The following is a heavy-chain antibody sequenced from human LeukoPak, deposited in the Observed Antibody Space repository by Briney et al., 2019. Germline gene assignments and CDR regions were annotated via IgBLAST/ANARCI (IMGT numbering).Heavy chain of an antibody. D-gene: IGHD2-15*01. J-gene: IGHJ4*02. CDR2: IYTSGST. V-gene: IGHV4-61*02. CDR3: ARDVCGYCSGGISCFFDY. CDR1: GGSISSGSYY. Sequence: SQTLSLTCTVSGGSISSGSYYWSWIRQPPGKGLEWIGRIYTSGSTNYNPSLKSRVTISVDTSKNQFSLKLRSVTAADTAVYYCARDVCGYCSGGISCFFDYWGQGTLVTVSS.